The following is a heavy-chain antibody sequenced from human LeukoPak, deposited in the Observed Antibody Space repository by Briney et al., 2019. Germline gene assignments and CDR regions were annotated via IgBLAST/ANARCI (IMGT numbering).Heavy chain of an antibody. CDR3: AKDICRGYFQPAFDI. CDR2: ISWNSGNI. J-gene: IGHJ3*02. CDR1: GFTFDDYA. Sequence: GGSLRLSCAASGFTFDDYAMHWVRQAPGKGLEWVSGISWNSGNIGYADSVKGRFTISRDNAKNSLYLQMNSLRAEDTALYYCAKDICRGYFQPAFDIWGQGTMVTVSS. D-gene: IGHD3-22*01. V-gene: IGHV3-9*01.